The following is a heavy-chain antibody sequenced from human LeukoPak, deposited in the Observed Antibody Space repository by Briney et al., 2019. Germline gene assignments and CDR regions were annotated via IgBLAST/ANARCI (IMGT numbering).Heavy chain of an antibody. V-gene: IGHV3-23*01. CDR1: GFTFSNYA. Sequence: GGSLRLSCAVSGFTFSNYAMSWVRQAPGKGLEWVSAISGSGGSTFYADSVKGRFTISSDNPKNTLYLQMNSLRAEDTAIYYCAKDNNYYDSSGYFSSSGYFDYWGQGTLVTVSS. D-gene: IGHD3-22*01. CDR2: ISGSGGST. J-gene: IGHJ4*02. CDR3: AKDNNYYDSSGYFSSSGYFDY.